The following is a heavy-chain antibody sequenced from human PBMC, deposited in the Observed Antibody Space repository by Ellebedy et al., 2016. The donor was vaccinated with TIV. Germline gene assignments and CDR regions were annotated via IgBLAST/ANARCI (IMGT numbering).Heavy chain of an antibody. CDR1: GYSFISYW. V-gene: IGHV5-51*01. D-gene: IGHD6-19*01. Sequence: GESLKISCKGSGYSFISYWIGWVRQMPGKGLAWIGYSYPGDSDTRYSPSFQGQVTISVDKSISTAYLQWSSLKASDTAIYYCARGDRGSGWYWDKWGQGTLVTVSS. J-gene: IGHJ4*02. CDR2: SYPGDSDT. CDR3: ARGDRGSGWYWDK.